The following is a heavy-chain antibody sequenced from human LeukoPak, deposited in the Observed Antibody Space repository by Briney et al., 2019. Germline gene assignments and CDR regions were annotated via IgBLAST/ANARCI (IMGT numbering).Heavy chain of an antibody. CDR1: GFTFSSYW. D-gene: IGHD4-17*01. CDR3: AKDHGDYAFDY. Sequence: GGSLRLSCAASGFTFSSYWMSWVRQAPGKGLEWVSAISGSGGKTYYADSVKGRVTISRDNSKNTLYLQLNSLRAEDTAIYYCAKDHGDYAFDYWGQGTLVIVSS. V-gene: IGHV3-23*01. CDR2: ISGSGGKT. J-gene: IGHJ4*02.